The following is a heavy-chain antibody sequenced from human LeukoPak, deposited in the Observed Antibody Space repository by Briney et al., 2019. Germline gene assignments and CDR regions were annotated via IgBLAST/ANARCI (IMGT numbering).Heavy chain of an antibody. D-gene: IGHD3-10*01. V-gene: IGHV1-2*02. CDR3: ARAYKYYYGSGSYYNAGY. CDR2: INPNSGGT. Sequence: ASVKASCKASGYTFTGYYMHWVRQAPGQGLEWMGWINPNSGGTNYAQKFQGRVTMTRDTSISTAYMELSRLRSDDTAVYYCARAYKYYYGSGSYYNAGYWGQGTLVTVSS. J-gene: IGHJ4*02. CDR1: GYTFTGYY.